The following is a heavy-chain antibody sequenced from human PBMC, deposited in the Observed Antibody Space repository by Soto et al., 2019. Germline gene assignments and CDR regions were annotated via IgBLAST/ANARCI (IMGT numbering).Heavy chain of an antibody. CDR3: ARDNLAVQGAFDH. J-gene: IGHJ4*02. CDR2: ITGTSAFL. CDR1: GFVFSDFQ. V-gene: IGHV3-21*02. D-gene: IGHD3-10*02. Sequence: EVQLLQSAGGLVKPGGSLRLSCAASGFVFSDFQLNWVRQAPGRGLEWLASITGTSAFLFYADSIKGRFIISRDNPKNFLFLQMDSLGPEDTAVYYCARDNLAVQGAFDHWGQGALVTVSS.